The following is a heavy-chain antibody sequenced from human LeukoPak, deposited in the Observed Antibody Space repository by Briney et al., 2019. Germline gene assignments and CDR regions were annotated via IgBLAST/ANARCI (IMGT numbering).Heavy chain of an antibody. CDR2: ISGSRSYT. J-gene: IGHJ5*02. CDR1: GFTFSDYY. CDR3: ARDRGAASPLCVDP. D-gene: IGHD6-13*01. Sequence: GGSLRLSCAASGFTFSDYYMSWIRQAPGKGLEWVSYISGSRSYTNYADSVKGRFTISRDNAKNSLYLQMNSLRAEDTAVYYCARDRGAASPLCVDPWGQGTLVTVSS. V-gene: IGHV3-11*05.